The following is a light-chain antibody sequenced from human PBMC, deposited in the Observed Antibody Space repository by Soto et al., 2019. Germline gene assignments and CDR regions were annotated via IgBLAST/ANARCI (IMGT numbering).Light chain of an antibody. CDR1: QGISNY. CDR3: LQHNSYPLT. V-gene: IGKV1-17*03. Sequence: DIQMTQSPCSMSASVGDRVTITCRASQGISNYLAWFQQKPGKVPKRLIYGASSLQGGVPSRFSGSGSGTEFTLTISSLQPEDFATYYCLQHNSYPLTFGGGTKVDIK. J-gene: IGKJ4*01. CDR2: GAS.